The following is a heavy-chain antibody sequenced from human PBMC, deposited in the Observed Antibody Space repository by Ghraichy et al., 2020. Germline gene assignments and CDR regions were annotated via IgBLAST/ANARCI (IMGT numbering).Heavy chain of an antibody. D-gene: IGHD4-17*01. CDR3: ARGLYGDYYFDY. Sequence: SETLSLTCAVYGGSLSGYYWSWIRQPPGKGLEWIAEINHSGATNYNPSLKSRVTISVDTSKNQFSLKLSSVTAADTAVYYCARGLYGDYYFDYWGQGTLVTVSS. CDR2: INHSGAT. V-gene: IGHV4-34*01. CDR1: GGSLSGYY. J-gene: IGHJ4*02.